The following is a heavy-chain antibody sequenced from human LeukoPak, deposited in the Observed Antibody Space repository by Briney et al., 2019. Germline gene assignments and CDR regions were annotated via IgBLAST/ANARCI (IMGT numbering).Heavy chain of an antibody. CDR1: GYTFTSYD. J-gene: IGHJ4*02. CDR2: MNPNSGNT. CDR3: ARVRRYYYDSSGYSKNYFDY. V-gene: IGHV1-8*01. D-gene: IGHD3-22*01. Sequence: ASVKVSCKASGYTFTSYDINWVRQATGQGLEWMGWMNPNSGNTGYAQKFQGRVTMTRNTSISTAYMELCSLRSEDTAVYYCARVRRYYYDSSGYSKNYFDYWGQGTLVTVSS.